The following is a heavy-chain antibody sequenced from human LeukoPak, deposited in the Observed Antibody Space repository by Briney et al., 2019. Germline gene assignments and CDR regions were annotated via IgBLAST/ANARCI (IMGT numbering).Heavy chain of an antibody. CDR2: INPSGGST. J-gene: IGHJ4*02. CDR3: ARVNTVSARCDF. CDR1: GYTFTNYY. D-gene: IGHD2-8*02. V-gene: IGHV1-46*01. Sequence: ASVKVSCKASGYTFTNYYMQWVRQAPGQGLEWMGLINPSGGSTSYAQKFQGRVTMTWDTSTSTLYMELSSLKSEDTAVYFCARVNTVSARCDFWGQGTLVTVSS.